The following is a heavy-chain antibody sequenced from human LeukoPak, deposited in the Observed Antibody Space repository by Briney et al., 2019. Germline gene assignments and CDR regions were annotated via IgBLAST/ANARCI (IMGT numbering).Heavy chain of an antibody. Sequence: GGSLRLSCAASGFTFSSYGMHWVRQAPGKGLEWVAFIRYDGSNKYYADSVKGRFTISRDNSKNTLYLQMNSLRAEDTAVYYCAKERITMVRVLQGWFDPWGQGTLVTVSS. CDR1: GFTFSSYG. D-gene: IGHD3-10*01. J-gene: IGHJ5*02. V-gene: IGHV3-30*02. CDR3: AKERITMVRVLQGWFDP. CDR2: IRYDGSNK.